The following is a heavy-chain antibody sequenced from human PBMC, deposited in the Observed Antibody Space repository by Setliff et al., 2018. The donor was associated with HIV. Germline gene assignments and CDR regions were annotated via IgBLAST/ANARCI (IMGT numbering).Heavy chain of an antibody. D-gene: IGHD3-9*01. V-gene: IGHV3-11*03. J-gene: IGHJ3*02. Sequence: GGSLRLSCAASGFTFSDYYMSWIRQAPGKGLEWVSYISSSSSYTNYADSVKGRFTISRDNAKNSLYLQMNSLRAEDTAVYYCARVYDIWTGYRGAFDIWSQGAMVTVSS. CDR1: GFTFSDYY. CDR3: ARVYDIWTGYRGAFDI. CDR2: ISSSSSYT.